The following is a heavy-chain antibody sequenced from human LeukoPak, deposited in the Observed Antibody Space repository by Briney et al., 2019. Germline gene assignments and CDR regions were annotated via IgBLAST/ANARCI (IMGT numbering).Heavy chain of an antibody. CDR2: ISTSGAGT. CDR3: AKAGYSYGVNYYGMDV. J-gene: IGHJ6*02. Sequence: GGSLRLSCAASGFTFSSYAMRWVRQAPGKGLEWVSSISTSGAGTYYADSVKGRFTISRDNSKNTLSLQMNSLRAEDTAVYYCAKAGYSYGVNYYGMDVWGQGATVTASS. CDR1: GFTFSSYA. V-gene: IGHV3-23*01. D-gene: IGHD5-18*01.